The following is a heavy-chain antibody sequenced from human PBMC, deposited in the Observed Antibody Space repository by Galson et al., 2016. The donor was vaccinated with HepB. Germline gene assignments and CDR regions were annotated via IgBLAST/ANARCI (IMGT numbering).Heavy chain of an antibody. J-gene: IGHJ4*02. Sequence: SLRLSCAASGLSFSGYFMTWVRQAPGKGLESVAKIKPDGSETFYVDSVRGRFSISRDNARNLLYLQMNNLRAEETAVYHCTKEDWWRFDYWGQGTLVTVSS. D-gene: IGHD2-8*02. CDR1: GLSFSGYF. CDR3: TKEDWWRFDY. CDR2: IKPDGSET. V-gene: IGHV3-7*03.